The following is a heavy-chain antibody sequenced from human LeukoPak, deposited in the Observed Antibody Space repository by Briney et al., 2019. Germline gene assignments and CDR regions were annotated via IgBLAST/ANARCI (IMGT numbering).Heavy chain of an antibody. CDR1: GFTFSSYA. V-gene: IGHV3-30*04. CDR3: AKDKFSSSSNYFDY. J-gene: IGHJ4*02. D-gene: IGHD6-6*01. CDR2: ISYDGSNK. Sequence: PGRSLRLSCAASGFTFSSYAMHWVRQAPGKGLEWVAVISYDGSNKYYADSVKGRFTISRDNTKNTLYLQMNSLRVEDTAVYYCAKDKFSSSSNYFDYWGQGTLVTVSS.